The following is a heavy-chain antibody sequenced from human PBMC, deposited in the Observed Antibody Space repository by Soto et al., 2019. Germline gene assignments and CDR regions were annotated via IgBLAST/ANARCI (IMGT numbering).Heavy chain of an antibody. CDR3: ARTDAARPWVGWFDP. J-gene: IGHJ5*02. CDR2: TYYRSKWYN. V-gene: IGHV6-1*01. Sequence: PSQTLSLTCAISGDSVSSNSAAWNWIRQSPSRGLEWLGRTYYRSKWYNDYAVSVKSRITIDPDTSKNQFSLQLNSVTPEDTAVYYCARTDAARPWVGWFDPWGQGTLVTVSS. D-gene: IGHD6-6*01. CDR1: GDSVSSNSAA.